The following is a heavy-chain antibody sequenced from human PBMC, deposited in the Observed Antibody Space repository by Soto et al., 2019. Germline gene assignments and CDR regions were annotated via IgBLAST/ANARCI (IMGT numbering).Heavy chain of an antibody. V-gene: IGHV4-30-4*01. CDR1: GGSISSGDYY. D-gene: IGHD2-15*01. J-gene: IGHJ5*02. CDR3: ARLVVAATYWFDP. CDR2: IYYSGST. Sequence: QVQLQVSGPGLVKPSQTLSLTCTVSGGSISSGDYYWSWIRQPPGKGLEWIGYIYYSGSTYYNPSLKSRVTISVDTSKNQFSLKLSSVTAADTAVYYCARLVVAATYWFDPWGQGTLVTVSS.